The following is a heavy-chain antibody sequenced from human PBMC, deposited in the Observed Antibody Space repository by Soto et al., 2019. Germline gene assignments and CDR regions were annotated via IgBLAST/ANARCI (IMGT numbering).Heavy chain of an antibody. V-gene: IGHV1-69*01. J-gene: IGHJ4*02. CDR2: IIPYYNTL. Sequence: QAQVVQSGAEVRKPGSSVKLSCKASEGTFNSYAIAWVRQAPGQGLEWMGGIIPYYNTLNYAQKFHDRVTITADDSTNTVYMELSSLRSDDTAVYFCASGASRWYPYFFDSWAQGTLVTVSS. CDR1: EGTFNSYA. D-gene: IGHD6-13*01. CDR3: ASGASRWYPYFFDS.